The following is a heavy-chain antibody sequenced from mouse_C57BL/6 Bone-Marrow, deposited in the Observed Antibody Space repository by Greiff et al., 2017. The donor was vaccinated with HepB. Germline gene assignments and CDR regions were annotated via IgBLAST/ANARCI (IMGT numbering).Heavy chain of an antibody. CDR1: GFTFSDYY. CDR2: INYDGSST. D-gene: IGHD2-5*01. V-gene: IGHV5-16*01. Sequence: EVKLQESEGGLVQPGSSMKLSCTASGFTFSDYYMAWVRQVPEKGLEWVANINYDGSSTYYLDSLKSRFIISRDNAKNILYLQMSSLKSEDTATYYCARIYYSNYGWYFDVWGTGTTVTVSS. CDR3: ARIYYSNYGWYFDV. J-gene: IGHJ1*03.